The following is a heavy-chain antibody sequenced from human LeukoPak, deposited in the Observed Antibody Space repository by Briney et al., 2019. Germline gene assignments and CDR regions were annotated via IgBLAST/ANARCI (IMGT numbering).Heavy chain of an antibody. D-gene: IGHD1-26*01. CDR3: ARERCVVGACGAFDV. Sequence: PGGSLRLSCAASGFTVSSNYMSWVRQAPGKGLEWVSVIYSGGSTYYADSVKGRFTISRDNSMSTLYLQMNTLRGEDTAIYYCARERCVVGACGAFDVWGQGTMATVSS. J-gene: IGHJ3*01. V-gene: IGHV3-53*05. CDR1: GFTVSSNY. CDR2: IYSGGST.